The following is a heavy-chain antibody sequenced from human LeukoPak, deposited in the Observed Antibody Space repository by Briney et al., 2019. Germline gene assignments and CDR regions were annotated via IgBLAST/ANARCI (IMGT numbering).Heavy chain of an antibody. Sequence: KPGGSLRLSCAASGFAFSTYSMNWVRQAPGKGLEWISSITSTATYIYYADSVKGRFTISGDNTKNSLYLQMNSLRAEDTAVYFCARVAGGKFHLDYWGQGTQVTVSS. D-gene: IGHD6-13*01. CDR2: ITSTATYI. J-gene: IGHJ4*02. CDR1: GFAFSTYS. V-gene: IGHV3-21*01. CDR3: ARVAGGKFHLDY.